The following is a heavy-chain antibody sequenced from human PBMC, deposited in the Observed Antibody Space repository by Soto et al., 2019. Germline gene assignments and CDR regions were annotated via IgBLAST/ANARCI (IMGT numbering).Heavy chain of an antibody. D-gene: IGHD3-16*01. Sequence: QVQLVQSGAEVKKPGSSVKVSCKASGGTFSSYAISWVRQAPGQGLEWMGGIIPIFGTANYAQKFQGRVRITANESTSTAYMELSSLRTEDTAVYYCARGWGYLPSSWFDPWGQGTLVTVSS. J-gene: IGHJ5*02. CDR1: GGTFSSYA. CDR3: ARGWGYLPSSWFDP. V-gene: IGHV1-69*12. CDR2: IIPIFGTA.